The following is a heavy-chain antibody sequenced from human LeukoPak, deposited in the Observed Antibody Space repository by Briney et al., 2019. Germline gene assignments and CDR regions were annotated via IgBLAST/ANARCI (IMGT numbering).Heavy chain of an antibody. J-gene: IGHJ4*02. CDR2: MNPNSANT. Sequence: ASVKVSCKASGYTFTRYDINWVRQATGQGLEWMGWMNPNSANTGYAPKFQGRVTMTRNTSISTAYMELSSLRSEDTAVYYCAGAGVWLAYCFDYWGQGTLVTVSS. D-gene: IGHD3-3*01. V-gene: IGHV1-8*01. CDR3: AGAGVWLAYCFDY. CDR1: GYTFTRYD.